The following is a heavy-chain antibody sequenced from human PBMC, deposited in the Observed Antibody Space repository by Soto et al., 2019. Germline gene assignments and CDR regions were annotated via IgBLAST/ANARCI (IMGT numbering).Heavy chain of an antibody. D-gene: IGHD2-15*01. CDR2: TFHGGNT. CDR3: ARARWYDAFDV. CDR1: GFFISSGNY. Sequence: DTLSLTCAVSGFFISSGNYWGWIRKPPGKGLEWIGSTFHGGNTYYNPSLKSRVTISVDMSKNQFSLKLNSVTAADTAVYYCARARWYDAFDVWGQGTVVTVSS. V-gene: IGHV4-38-2*01. J-gene: IGHJ3*01.